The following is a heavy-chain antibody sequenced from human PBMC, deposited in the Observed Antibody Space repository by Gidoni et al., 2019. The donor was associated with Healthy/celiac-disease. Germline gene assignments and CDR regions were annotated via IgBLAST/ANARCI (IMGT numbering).Heavy chain of an antibody. J-gene: IGHJ1*01. Sequence: VQLQQWGAVLLKPSETLSLTCAVYGGSFRGYYWSWIRQPPGKGLEWIGESNPSGSTNYNPSLKSRVTISVDTSKNQFALKLSSVTAADTAVYYCARGTSGWYRDRYFQHWGQGTLVTVSS. CDR1: GGSFRGYY. CDR2: SNPSGST. V-gene: IGHV4-34*01. CDR3: ARGTSGWYRDRYFQH. D-gene: IGHD6-19*01.